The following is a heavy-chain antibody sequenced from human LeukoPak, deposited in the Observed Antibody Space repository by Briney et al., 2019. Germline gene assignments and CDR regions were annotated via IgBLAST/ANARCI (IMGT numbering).Heavy chain of an antibody. J-gene: IGHJ4*02. Sequence: GGSLRLSCAASGFTFSTYAISWVRQAPGKGLEWVSCISSTSNYILYADSVRGRFTISRDNAKNSLYLQMNSLRAEDTALYYSAKDSYDSSGYLSFDYRGQGTLVTVSS. CDR2: ISSTSNYI. V-gene: IGHV3-21*04. CDR3: AKDSYDSSGYLSFDY. D-gene: IGHD3-22*01. CDR1: GFTFSTYA.